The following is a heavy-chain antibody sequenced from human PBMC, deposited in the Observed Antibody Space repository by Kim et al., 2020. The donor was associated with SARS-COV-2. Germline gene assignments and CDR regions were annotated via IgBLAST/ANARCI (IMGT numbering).Heavy chain of an antibody. CDR3: AKDLSRWFGELLSLRGDGMDV. Sequence: FTISRDNSKNTLYLQMNSLKPEDTAVYYCAKDLSRWFGELLSLRGDGMDVWGQGTTVTVSS. J-gene: IGHJ6*02. D-gene: IGHD3-10*01. V-gene: IGHV3-30*02.